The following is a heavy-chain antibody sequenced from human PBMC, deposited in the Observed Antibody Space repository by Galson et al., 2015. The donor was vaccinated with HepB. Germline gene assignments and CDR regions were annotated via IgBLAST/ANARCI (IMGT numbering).Heavy chain of an antibody. Sequence: CAISGDSVSSNSAAWNWIRQSPSRGLEWLGRTYYRSKWYNDYEVSVKSRITINPDTSKNQFSLQLISVTPEDTAVYYCARARADIWRDYFYPTFDYWAQGTLVTVSS. CDR3: ARARADIWRDYFYPTFDY. CDR2: TYYRSKWYN. D-gene: IGHD3-3*01. J-gene: IGHJ4*02. CDR1: GDSVSSNSAA. V-gene: IGHV6-1*01.